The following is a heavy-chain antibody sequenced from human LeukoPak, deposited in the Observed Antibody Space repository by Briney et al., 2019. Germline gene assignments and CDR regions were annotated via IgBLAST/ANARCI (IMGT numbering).Heavy chain of an antibody. CDR1: GGSISSGGYS. V-gene: IGHV4-30-2*01. J-gene: IGHJ4*02. CDR2: IYHSGST. CDR3: ASSGDGYTANFDY. D-gene: IGHD5-24*01. Sequence: SETLSLTCAVSGGSISSGGYSWGWIRQPPGRGLEWIGYIYHSGSTYYNPSLKSRVTISVDRSNNQFSLKLTSVTAADTAVYYCASSGDGYTANFDYWGQGTLVTVSS.